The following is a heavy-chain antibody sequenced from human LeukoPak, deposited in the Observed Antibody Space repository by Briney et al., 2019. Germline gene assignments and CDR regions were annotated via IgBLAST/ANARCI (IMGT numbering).Heavy chain of an antibody. CDR1: GLTFSNYW. D-gene: IGHD4-23*01. V-gene: IGHV3-7*03. CDR3: ARDRTGGYFDY. CDR2: IKEDGSEK. J-gene: IGHJ4*02. Sequence: GGSLRLSCAASGLTFSNYWMSWVRQAPGKGLEWVADIKEDGSEKYYVDSMKGRFTISRDNAKNSLYLQMSSLRVEDTAVYYCARDRTGGYFDYWGQGTLVTVSS.